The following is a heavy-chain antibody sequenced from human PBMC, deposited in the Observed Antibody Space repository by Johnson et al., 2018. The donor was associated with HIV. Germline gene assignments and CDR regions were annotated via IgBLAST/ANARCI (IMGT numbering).Heavy chain of an antibody. CDR3: ARGFCTSSSHCDAFDL. CDR2: MSYDGSDK. Sequence: QVQLVESGGGVVQPGRSLRLTCAVSGFTFSRYVMHWVRQAPGKGLEWVAVMSYDGSDKYYADSVKGRFSISRDNSKNTLYVQMNRLTTEDTAVYFCARGFCTSSSHCDAFDLWGQGTMVTVSS. V-gene: IGHV3-30*04. CDR1: GFTFSRYV. J-gene: IGHJ3*01. D-gene: IGHD2-2*01.